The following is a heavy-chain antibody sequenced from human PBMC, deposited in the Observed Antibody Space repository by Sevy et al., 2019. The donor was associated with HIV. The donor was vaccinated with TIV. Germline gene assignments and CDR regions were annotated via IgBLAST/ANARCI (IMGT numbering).Heavy chain of an antibody. CDR1: GFTFSSYA. D-gene: IGHD3-3*01. Sequence: GGSLRLSCAASGFTFSSYAMHWVRQAPGKGLEWVAVISYDGSNKYYADSVKGRFTISRDNSKNTLYLQMRSLRVEDTAVYYCVKDPDYDFWRGDYGMDVWGQGTTVTVSS. CDR2: ISYDGSNK. CDR3: VKDPDYDFWRGDYGMDV. J-gene: IGHJ6*02. V-gene: IGHV3-30*14.